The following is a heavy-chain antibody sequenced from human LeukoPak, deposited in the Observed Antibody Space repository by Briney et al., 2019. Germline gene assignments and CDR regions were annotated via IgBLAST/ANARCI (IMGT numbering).Heavy chain of an antibody. D-gene: IGHD1-14*01. J-gene: IGHJ6*03. CDR1: GFTFSSYS. CDR2: ISSSNSYI. V-gene: IGHV3-21*01. CDR3: LRDKAGTTPYYYYSMDV. Sequence: GGSLRLSCVASGFTFSSYSMNWVRQAPGKGLEWVSSISSSNSYIWYADSVKGRFTISRDNAKSSLYLQMNSPRAEDTAIYYCLRDKAGTTPYYYYSMDVWGKGTTVTVSS.